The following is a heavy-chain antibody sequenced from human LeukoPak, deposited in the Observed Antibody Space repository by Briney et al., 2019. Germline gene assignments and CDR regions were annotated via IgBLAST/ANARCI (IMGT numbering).Heavy chain of an antibody. V-gene: IGHV4-4*07. J-gene: IGHJ3*02. D-gene: IGHD3-9*01. CDR3: ARWADILTGYYNDAFDI. CDR1: GGSISSYY. CDR2: IYTSGST. Sequence: SETLSLTCTVSGGSISSYYWIWIRQPAGKGLEWIGRIYTSGSTNYNPSLKSRVTMSVDTSKNQFSLKLSSVTAADTAVYYCARWADILTGYYNDAFDIWGQGTMVTVSS.